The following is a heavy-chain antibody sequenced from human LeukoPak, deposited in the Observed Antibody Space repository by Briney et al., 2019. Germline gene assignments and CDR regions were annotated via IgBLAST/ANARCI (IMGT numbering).Heavy chain of an antibody. D-gene: IGHD6-13*01. CDR1: GFTFSSYW. CDR3: ARDSLEYTTSSAAY. V-gene: IGHV3-7*01. CDR2: IKQDGSEK. Sequence: GGSLRLSCAASGFTFSSYWMSWVRQAPGKGLEWVANIKQDGSEKYYVDSVKGRFIISRDNAKNSLYLQMNRLRVEDTALYYCARDSLEYTTSSAAYWGQGALVTVSS. J-gene: IGHJ4*02.